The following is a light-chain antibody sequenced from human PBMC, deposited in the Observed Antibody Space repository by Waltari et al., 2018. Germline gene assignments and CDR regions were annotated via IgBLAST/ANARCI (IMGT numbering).Light chain of an antibody. CDR2: VNT. CDR3: QAWDHSLTAVL. Sequence: QSVFTLPPSVSAAPGQIVTIPSSGRGSNIGSNSVPLYQQFPGIAPKLLIYVNTERPSGIPDRFSASKSGTSATLAITGLQTGDEADYYCQAWDHSLTAVLFGGGTKVAVL. V-gene: IGLV1-51*01. J-gene: IGLJ2*01. CDR1: GSNIGSNS.